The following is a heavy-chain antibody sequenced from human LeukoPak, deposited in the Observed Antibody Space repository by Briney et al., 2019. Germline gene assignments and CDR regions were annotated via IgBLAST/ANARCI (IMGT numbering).Heavy chain of an antibody. CDR2: ISYSGST. CDR1: SGSINGYY. D-gene: IGHD6-19*01. J-gene: IGHJ4*02. V-gene: IGHV4-59*01. Sequence: SETLSLTCIVSSGSINGYYWSWIRQPPGKGLEWVGYISYSGSTNYNPSLKSRVTIPVDTSKNQFSLKLSSVTAADTAIYYCARDGRAGSLFAYWGQGTLVTVSS. CDR3: ARDGRAGSLFAY.